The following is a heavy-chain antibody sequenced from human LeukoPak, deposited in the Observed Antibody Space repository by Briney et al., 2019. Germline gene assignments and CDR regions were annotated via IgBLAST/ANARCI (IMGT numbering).Heavy chain of an antibody. D-gene: IGHD6-19*01. CDR1: GFTFSSYS. CDR2: ISSSSSYI. J-gene: IGHJ4*02. CDR3: ARQGGIAVAGAFDY. V-gene: IGHV3-21*01. Sequence: GGSLRLSCAASGFTFSSYSRNWVRQAPGKGLEWVSSISSSSSYIYYADSVKGRFTISRDNAKNSLYLQMNSLRAEDTAVYYCARQGGIAVAGAFDYWGQGTLVTVSS.